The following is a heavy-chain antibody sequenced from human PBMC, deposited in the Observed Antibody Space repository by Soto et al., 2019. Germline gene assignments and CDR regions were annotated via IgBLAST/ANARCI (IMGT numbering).Heavy chain of an antibody. CDR1: GGTFSSYA. V-gene: IGHV1-69*01. CDR3: ARGGRGYSSGWYYFDY. D-gene: IGHD6-19*01. CDR2: IIPIFGTA. J-gene: IGHJ4*02. Sequence: QVQLVQSGAEVKKPGSSVKVSCKASGGTFSSYAISWVRQAPGQGLEWMGGIIPIFGTANYAQKFQGRVTITADESKSTDYMELSSLRAEDTAVYYCARGGRGYSSGWYYFDYWGQGTLVTVSS.